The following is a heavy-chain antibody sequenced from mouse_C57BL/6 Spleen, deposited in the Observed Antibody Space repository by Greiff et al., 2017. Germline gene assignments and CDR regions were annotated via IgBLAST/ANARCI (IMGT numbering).Heavy chain of an antibody. J-gene: IGHJ2*01. CDR1: GYAFSSYW. V-gene: IGHV1-80*01. Sequence: VQLQQSGAELVKPGASVKISCKASGYAFSSYWMNWVKQRPGQGLEWIGQIYPGGGDTNYNGKFKGKATLTADKSSSTAYMQLSSLTSEDAAVYCCARNLLPLYYYFDYWGQGTTLTVAS. D-gene: IGHD1-1*01. CDR3: ARNLLPLYYYFDY. CDR2: IYPGGGDT.